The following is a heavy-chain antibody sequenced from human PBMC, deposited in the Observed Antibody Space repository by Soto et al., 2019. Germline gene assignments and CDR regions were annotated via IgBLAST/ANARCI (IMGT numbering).Heavy chain of an antibody. CDR2: IGTAGDT. CDR1: GLTISDFD. V-gene: IGHV3-13*01. CDR3: SRDIHGMDV. J-gene: IGHJ6*02. Sequence: EVQLVESGGGVIQLGGSLTLSCTASGLTISDFDMHWVRQGPGKSLEWVSAIGTAGDTYYLASVKGRFTISRDRDRNSMYLSMNSLRVGDSAVFYCSRDIHGMDVWGQGTTVSVSS.